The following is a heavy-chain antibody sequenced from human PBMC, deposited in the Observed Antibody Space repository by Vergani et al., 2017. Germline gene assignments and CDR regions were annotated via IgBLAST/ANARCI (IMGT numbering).Heavy chain of an antibody. CDR1: GFTFSSYW. J-gene: IGHJ4*02. CDR2: IKQDGSEK. D-gene: IGHD3-10*01. V-gene: IGHV3-7*01. Sequence: EVQLVESGGGLVQPGGSLRLSCAASGFTFSSYWMSWVRQAPGKGLEWVANIKQDGSEKYYVDSVKGRFSISRDNAKNSLYLQMNSLRAEDTAVYYCARPLGSGSYMYWGQGTLVTVSS. CDR3: ARPLGSGSYMY.